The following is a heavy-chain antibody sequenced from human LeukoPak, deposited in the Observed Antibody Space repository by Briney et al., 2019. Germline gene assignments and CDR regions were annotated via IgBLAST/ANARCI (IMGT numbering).Heavy chain of an antibody. D-gene: IGHD2-15*01. CDR1: GFTVSSNY. CDR2: IYSGGST. V-gene: IGHV3-53*01. CDR3: ASGSVVVPLDY. Sequence: PGGSLTLSCAASGFTVSSNYMSWVRQAPGKGLEWASVIYSGGSTYYADSVKGRFTSSRDNSKNTLYLQMNILRAEDTAVYYCASGSVVVPLDYWGQGTLVTVSS. J-gene: IGHJ4*02.